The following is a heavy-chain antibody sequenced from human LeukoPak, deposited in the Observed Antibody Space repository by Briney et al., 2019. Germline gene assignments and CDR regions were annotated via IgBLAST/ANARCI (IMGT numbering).Heavy chain of an antibody. Sequence: PGGSLRLSCAASGLTFSSYSMNWVRQAPGKGLEWVSSISSTSSYIYYADSVKGRFTISRDNAKNSLYLQMNTLRAEDTAVYYCAREDSGTYCDFWGQGTPVTVSS. CDR1: GLTFSSYS. CDR2: ISSTSSYI. V-gene: IGHV3-21*01. J-gene: IGHJ4*02. CDR3: AREDSGTYCDF. D-gene: IGHD3-22*01.